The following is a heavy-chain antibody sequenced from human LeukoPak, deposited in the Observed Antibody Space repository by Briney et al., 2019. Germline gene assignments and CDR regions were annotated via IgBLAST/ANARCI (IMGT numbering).Heavy chain of an antibody. V-gene: IGHV1-2*02. CDR1: GYSFTGYY. D-gene: IGHD3-10*01. CDR2: INPNSGDT. CDR3: ARDVTMVRGAPPFDY. Sequence: ASVKVSCKASGYSFTGYYMHWVRQAPGQGLEWMGWINPNSGDTKYAQKFQGRVTMTRDTSISTAYMELRSLRSDDTAVYYCARDVTMVRGAPPFDYWGQGTLVTVSS. J-gene: IGHJ4*02.